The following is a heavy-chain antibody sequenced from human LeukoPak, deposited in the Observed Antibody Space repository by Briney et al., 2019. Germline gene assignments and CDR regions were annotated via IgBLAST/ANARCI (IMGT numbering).Heavy chain of an antibody. CDR3: AKASWVSTADAVL. CDR1: GFTSSSYA. J-gene: IGHJ4*02. V-gene: IGHV3-23*01. Sequence: GSLRLSCVASGFTSSSYAMSWVRETPGRGLEWVSSLRGNGDAFYADSVKGRFTLSRDESRNTVYLQLNKLRVEDTAIYYCAKASWVSTADAVLWGQGTVVTVSS. CDR2: LRGNGDA. D-gene: IGHD3-16*01.